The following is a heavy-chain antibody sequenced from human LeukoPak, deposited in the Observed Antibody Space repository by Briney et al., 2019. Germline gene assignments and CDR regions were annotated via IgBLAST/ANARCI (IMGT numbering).Heavy chain of an antibody. V-gene: IGHV4-39*07. J-gene: IGHJ6*03. CDR1: GGSISSSSYY. CDR3: GSGLPPDYVYYYMGV. D-gene: IGHD4-17*01. Sequence: SETLSLTCTVSGGSISSSSYYWGWIRQPPGKGLEWIGGIYYSGTTYYNPSLKSRVTLSVDTSKNQFSLRLSSVTAADTAVYYCGSGLPPDYVYYYMGVWGKVTRVTVA. CDR2: IYYSGTT.